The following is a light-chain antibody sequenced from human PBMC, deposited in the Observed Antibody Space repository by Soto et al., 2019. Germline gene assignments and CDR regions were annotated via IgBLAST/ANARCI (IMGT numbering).Light chain of an antibody. Sequence: QSVLTQPPSVSAAPGQKVTISCSGSSSNIGNNYVSWYQQLPGTAPKLLIYDNNKRPSEIPDRFSGSKSGTSATLGITGRQTGDEADYYCGTWDSSLSVVVFGGGTKLTVL. CDR1: SSNIGNNY. CDR3: GTWDSSLSVVV. CDR2: DNN. V-gene: IGLV1-51*01. J-gene: IGLJ2*01.